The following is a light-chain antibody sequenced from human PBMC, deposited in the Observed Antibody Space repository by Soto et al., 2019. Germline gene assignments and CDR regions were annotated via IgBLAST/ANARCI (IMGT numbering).Light chain of an antibody. Sequence: DNQLTQSPSSLSASVGDKVTITCRASQSIRSYLNWVQQKPGKAPKLLIYDASSLQTGVPSRFSGSGSGTDFSLTISSLQPEDFASYYCQQSYSTPPWTFGQGTKVDIK. CDR2: DAS. J-gene: IGKJ1*01. CDR3: QQSYSTPPWT. CDR1: QSIRSY. V-gene: IGKV1-39*01.